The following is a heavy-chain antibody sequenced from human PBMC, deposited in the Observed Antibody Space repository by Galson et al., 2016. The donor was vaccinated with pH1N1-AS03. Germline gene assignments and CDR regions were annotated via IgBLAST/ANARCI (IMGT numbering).Heavy chain of an antibody. J-gene: IGHJ4*02. V-gene: IGHV3-48*02. CDR3: ARGVYSSGSYLGY. D-gene: IGHD6-19*01. CDR1: GFTFSTYT. Sequence: SLRLSCADSGFTFSTYTMNWVRLAPGKGLEWISYISSSSRAIYYADSVKGRFTISRDNANNALYLQMNSLRDEDTAKYYCARGVYSSGSYLGYWGQGILVTVSS. CDR2: ISSSSRAI.